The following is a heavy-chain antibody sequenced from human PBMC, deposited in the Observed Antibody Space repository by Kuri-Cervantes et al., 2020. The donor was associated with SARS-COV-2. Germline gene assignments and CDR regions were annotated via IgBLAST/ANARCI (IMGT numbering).Heavy chain of an antibody. V-gene: IGHV3-53*01. CDR3: AKDVAAGTRAPPEYFQH. D-gene: IGHD6-13*01. Sequence: GGSLRLSCAASGFTVSSNYMSWVRQAPGKGLECVSVIYSGGSTYYADSVKGRFTISRDNSKNTLYLQMNSLRAEDTAVYYCAKDVAAGTRAPPEYFQHWGQGTLVTVSS. CDR2: IYSGGST. CDR1: GFTVSSNY. J-gene: IGHJ1*01.